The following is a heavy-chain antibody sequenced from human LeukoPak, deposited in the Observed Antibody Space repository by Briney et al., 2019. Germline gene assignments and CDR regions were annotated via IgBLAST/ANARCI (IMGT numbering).Heavy chain of an antibody. CDR1: GFTFGNYW. CDR2: IKKDGSEK. D-gene: IGHD3-16*01. Sequence: GGSLRLSCEGSGFTFGNYWMSWVRQAPGKELQWVANIKKDGSEKYYVDSVKGRFTISRDNAKNSLYLQMNSLRAEDTAIYYCTGGPWGSAGAGALDIWGQATMVTVSS. CDR3: TGGPWGSAGAGALDI. J-gene: IGHJ3*02. V-gene: IGHV3-7*05.